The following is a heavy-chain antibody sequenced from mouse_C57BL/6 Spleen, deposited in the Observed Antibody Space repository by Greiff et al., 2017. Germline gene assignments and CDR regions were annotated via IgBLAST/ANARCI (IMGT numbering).Heavy chain of an antibody. V-gene: IGHV5-16*01. Sequence: DVQLVESEGGLVQPGSSMKLSCTASGFTFSDYYMAWVRQFPEQGLEWVANINYDGSSTYYLESLKSRFNISRDNAKNILYLQLSSLKSEDTATYYCARDDFWFAYWGQGTLVTVSA. CDR1: GFTFSDYY. CDR3: ARDDFWFAY. D-gene: IGHD2-4*01. CDR2: INYDGSST. J-gene: IGHJ3*01.